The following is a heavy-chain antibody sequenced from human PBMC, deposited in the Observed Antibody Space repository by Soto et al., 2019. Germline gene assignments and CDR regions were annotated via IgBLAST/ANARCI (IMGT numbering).Heavy chain of an antibody. CDR3: ARSHSSGYPHSLQY. V-gene: IGHV4-31*03. CDR2: ISYSGRT. CDR1: GGSISGGIYY. D-gene: IGHD3-22*01. Sequence: TLSLPCTVSGGSISGGIYYWSWIRQHPGKGLEWLGYISYSGRTYYNPSLKSRLTISVDTSKNQFSLKLSSVTAADTAVYYCARSHSSGYPHSLQYWGQGTLVTVSS. J-gene: IGHJ4*02.